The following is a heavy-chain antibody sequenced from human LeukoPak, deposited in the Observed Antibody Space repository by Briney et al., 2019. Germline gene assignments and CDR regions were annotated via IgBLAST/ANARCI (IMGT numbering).Heavy chain of an antibody. CDR1: GFTFSSYS. V-gene: IGHV3-48*01. CDR3: ARVLLTPPNYYYYMDV. Sequence: GGSLRLSCAASGFTFSSYSMNWVRQAPGKGLEWVSYISSSSSTIYYADSVKGRFTISRDNAKNSLYLQMNSLRAEDTAVYYCARVLLTPPNYYYYMDVWGKGTTVTVSS. CDR2: ISSSSSTI. J-gene: IGHJ6*03. D-gene: IGHD3-10*01.